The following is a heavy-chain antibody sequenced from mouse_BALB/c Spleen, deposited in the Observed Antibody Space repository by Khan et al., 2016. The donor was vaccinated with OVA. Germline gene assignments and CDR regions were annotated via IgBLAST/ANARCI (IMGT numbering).Heavy chain of an antibody. J-gene: IGHJ3*01. CDR2: INPSTGYT. CDR3: ARSPYLWFVY. Sequence: QVQLQQSGTELAKPGASVKMSCKASGYTFTSYWMHWVKQRPGQGLEWIGYINPSTGYTEYNEKFKDKATLTADKSSSTAYMQLNSLTSEDSAVYYCARSPYLWFVYWGQGTLVTVSA. V-gene: IGHV1-7*01. CDR1: GYTFTSYW.